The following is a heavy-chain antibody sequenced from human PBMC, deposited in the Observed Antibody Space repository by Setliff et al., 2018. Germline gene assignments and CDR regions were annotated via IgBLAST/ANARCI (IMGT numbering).Heavy chain of an antibody. V-gene: IGHV3-23*01. D-gene: IGHD7-27*01. J-gene: IGHJ4*02. Sequence: ASVKVSCEASGFTFSDYAMTWVRQAPGKGLEWVSAIGDSGSTTYYADSVRGRFTVSRDNSRNILYLQMNSLRAEDTAVYYCAKDLTQSDYWGQGTLVTVSS. CDR2: IGDSGSTT. CDR1: GFTFSDYA. CDR3: AKDLTQSDY.